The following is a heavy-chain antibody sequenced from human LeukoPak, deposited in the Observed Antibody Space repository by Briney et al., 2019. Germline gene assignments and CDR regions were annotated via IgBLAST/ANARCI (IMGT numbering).Heavy chain of an antibody. CDR2: ISYAGDDGSNI. CDR1: GFIFSSHA. J-gene: IGHJ4*02. Sequence: GGSLRLSCAASGFIFSSHAMHWVRQAPGKGLEWVAVISYAGDDGSNIYYADSVKGRFTISRDNSKNTLYLQMNSLRAEDTAVYYCARAARKIFSSSGWYFDYWGQGTLVTVSS. V-gene: IGHV3-30*03. CDR3: ARAARKIFSSSGWYFDY. D-gene: IGHD6-19*01.